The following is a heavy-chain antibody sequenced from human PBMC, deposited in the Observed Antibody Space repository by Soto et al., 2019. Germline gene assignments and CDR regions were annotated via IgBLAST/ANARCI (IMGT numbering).Heavy chain of an antibody. CDR1: GYTFTSYA. CDR3: ARERSAAGTGWFDP. D-gene: IGHD6-13*01. V-gene: IGHV1-8*02. Sequence: ASVKVSCKASGYTFTSYAMHWVRQAPGQRLEWMGWMNPNSGNTGYAQKFQGRVTMTRNTSISTAYMELSSLRSEDTAVYYCARERSAAGTGWFDPWGQGTLVTVSS. CDR2: MNPNSGNT. J-gene: IGHJ5*02.